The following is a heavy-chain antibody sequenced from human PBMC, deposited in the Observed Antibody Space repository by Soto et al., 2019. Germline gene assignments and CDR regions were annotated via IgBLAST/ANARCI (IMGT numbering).Heavy chain of an antibody. CDR1: GFTFSSYS. CDR3: ARDIDG. Sequence: PGGSLRLSCAASGFTFSSYSMNWVRQAPGKGLDWVSYISSSSSTKFYADSVKGLFTISRDNARNSLYLQMNSLRAEDTAVYYCARDIDGGGQGTLVTVSS. CDR2: ISSSSSTK. V-gene: IGHV3-48*01. D-gene: IGHD2-15*01. J-gene: IGHJ4*02.